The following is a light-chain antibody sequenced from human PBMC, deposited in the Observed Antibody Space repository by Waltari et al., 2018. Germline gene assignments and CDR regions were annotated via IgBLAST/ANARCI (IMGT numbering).Light chain of an antibody. CDR2: GVF. V-gene: IGKV2-30*02. Sequence: TQSPLSLPVTPRRPASIPCQSSRSLVPTDGYTSVYWYHQRPGQSPRRLLYGVFNRDSGVPDRFSGSGSGTDFTLEISRMEAEDVGIYYCMQGTHWPLTFGGGTKVEIK. CDR3: MQGTHWPLT. J-gene: IGKJ4*01. CDR1: RSLVPTDGYTS.